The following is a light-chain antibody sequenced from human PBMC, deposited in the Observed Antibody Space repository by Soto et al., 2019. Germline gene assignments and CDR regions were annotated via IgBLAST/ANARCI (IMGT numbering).Light chain of an antibody. CDR3: AAWDDSLNGPV. CDR2: SNN. J-gene: IGLJ2*01. CDR1: ISNIGSNT. Sequence: QSVLTQPPSASGTPGQRVTISCSGSISNIGSNTVNWYQQLPGTAPKLLIYSNNQRPSGVPDRFSGSKSGTSASLAISGLQSEDEADYYCAAWDDSLNGPVFGGGTKRTVL. V-gene: IGLV1-44*01.